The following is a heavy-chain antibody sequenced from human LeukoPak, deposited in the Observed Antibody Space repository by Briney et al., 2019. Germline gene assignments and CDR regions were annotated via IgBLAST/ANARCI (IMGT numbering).Heavy chain of an antibody. J-gene: IGHJ4*02. V-gene: IGHV3-53*01. Sequence: PGGSLRLSCAASGFTLSSNCMSWVRQAPGKGLEWVSVIYSGGSTYYADSVKGRFTISRDNSKNTLYLQMNSLRAEDTAVYYCARERQYYFDYWGQGTLVTVSS. CDR3: ARERQYYFDY. CDR2: IYSGGST. CDR1: GFTLSSNC.